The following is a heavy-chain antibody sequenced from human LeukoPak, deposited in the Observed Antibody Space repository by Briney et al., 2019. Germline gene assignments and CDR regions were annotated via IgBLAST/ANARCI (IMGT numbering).Heavy chain of an antibody. J-gene: IGHJ4*02. CDR3: ARGIDTAMVTWEKDYYDSSGYHYFDY. V-gene: IGHV1-18*01. D-gene: IGHD3-22*01. CDR2: ISAYNENT. Sequence: VASVKVSCKASGYTFDSYGISWVRQAPGRGLEWMGWISAYNENTNYAQKVQGRVIMTTDKSTSTAYMELRSLRSDDTAVYYCARGIDTAMVTWEKDYYDSSGYHYFDYWGQGTLVTVSS. CDR1: GYTFDSYG.